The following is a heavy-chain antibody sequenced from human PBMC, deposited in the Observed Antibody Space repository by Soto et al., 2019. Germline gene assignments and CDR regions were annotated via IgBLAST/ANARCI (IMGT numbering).Heavy chain of an antibody. CDR2: ISGGSSVT. J-gene: IGHJ4*02. Sequence: LRLSCTAPGFTFSDYAMSLVRQAPGKGLEWVSTISGGSSVTYYGDSVKGRFTISRDNAKKTLFLQLNRLSAEDTATYYCAKVLSKNYYYPFDFWGQGTQVTVSS. V-gene: IGHV3-23*01. CDR1: GFTFSDYA. D-gene: IGHD3-10*01. CDR3: AKVLSKNYYYPFDF.